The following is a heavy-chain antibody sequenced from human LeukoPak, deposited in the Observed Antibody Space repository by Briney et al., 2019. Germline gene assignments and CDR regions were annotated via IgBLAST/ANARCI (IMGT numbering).Heavy chain of an antibody. D-gene: IGHD5-18*01. V-gene: IGHV1-2*02. CDR3: ARERYAIDY. J-gene: IGHJ4*02. CDR1: GYTFTGYN. CDR2: ISPASGGT. Sequence: ASVRVSCKASGYTFTGYNIHWVRQAPGQGLEWMGWISPASGGTKYSQRFQGRVTMTGDTSINTAYMEVSSLRFDDTAVYYCARERYAIDYWGQGTLVTVSS.